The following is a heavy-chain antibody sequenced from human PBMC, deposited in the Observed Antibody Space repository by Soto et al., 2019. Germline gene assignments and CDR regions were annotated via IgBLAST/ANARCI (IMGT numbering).Heavy chain of an antibody. CDR3: ARGYFYYDSSGLGDFDI. CDR2: INPSGGST. Sequence: ASVKVSCKASGYTFTSQYMHWVRQAPGQGLEWMGIINPSGGSTNYAQKFQGRVTMTRDTSTSTLYMEMSSLRSEDTAVYYCARGYFYYDSSGLGDFDIWGQGTMVTV. CDR1: GYTFTSQY. V-gene: IGHV1-46*01. J-gene: IGHJ3*02. D-gene: IGHD3-22*01.